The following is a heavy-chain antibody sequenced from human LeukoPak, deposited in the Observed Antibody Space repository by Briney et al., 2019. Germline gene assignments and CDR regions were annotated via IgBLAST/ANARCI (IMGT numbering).Heavy chain of an antibody. CDR2: ISGSGGST. Sequence: PGGSLRLSCAASGFTFSSYGMSWVRQAPGKGLEWVSAISGSGGSTYYADSVKGRFTISRDNSKNTLYLQMNSLRAEDTAVYYCAKTYSSSWYPWDYWGQGTLVTVSS. CDR1: GFTFSSYG. D-gene: IGHD6-13*01. CDR3: AKTYSSSWYPWDY. J-gene: IGHJ4*02. V-gene: IGHV3-23*01.